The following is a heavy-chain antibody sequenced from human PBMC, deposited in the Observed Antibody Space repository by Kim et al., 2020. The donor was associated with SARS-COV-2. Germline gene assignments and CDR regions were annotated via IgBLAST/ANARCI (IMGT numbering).Heavy chain of an antibody. Sequence: SETLSLTCSVSGDSITNGGYYWTWIRQHPGKGLEWLGYNHHSGNTFYNPSLESRVSISIDTSKNQFSMKLRSVTAADTAVYYCARELDDISGYRDWGQGTLVTVSS. V-gene: IGHV4-31*03. CDR3: ARELDDISGYRD. CDR1: GDSITNGGYY. CDR2: NHHSGNT. D-gene: IGHD3-22*01. J-gene: IGHJ4*02.